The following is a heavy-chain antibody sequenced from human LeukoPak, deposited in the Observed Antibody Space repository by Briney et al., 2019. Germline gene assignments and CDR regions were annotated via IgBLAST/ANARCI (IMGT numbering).Heavy chain of an antibody. CDR2: INPNSGGT. J-gene: IGHJ3*02. CDR3: ARVEMFGSTAPFDI. CDR1: GYTFTVYY. D-gene: IGHD2-2*01. Sequence: GASVTVSFKASGYTFTVYYMHWVRQAPGQGREWMGWINPNSGGTNYAQKFQGRVTMTRDTSISTAYMELSRLRSDDTAVYYCARVEMFGSTAPFDIWGQGTMVTVSS. V-gene: IGHV1-2*02.